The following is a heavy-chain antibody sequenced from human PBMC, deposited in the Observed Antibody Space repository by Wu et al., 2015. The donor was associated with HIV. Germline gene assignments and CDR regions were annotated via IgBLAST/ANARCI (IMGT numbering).Heavy chain of an antibody. Sequence: QVQLVQSGAEVKKPGSSVKVSCKTSGYTFTGNYIHWVRQAPGQGLKWMGWIHPNSGNTGYAQKFQGRVTMTRNTSISTAYMELSSLRSEDTAVYYCARGGILWFGDLYFDYWGQGTLVTVSS. D-gene: IGHD3-10*01. J-gene: IGHJ4*02. CDR2: IHPNSGNT. V-gene: IGHV1-8*02. CDR1: GYTFTGNY. CDR3: ARGGILWFGDLYFDY.